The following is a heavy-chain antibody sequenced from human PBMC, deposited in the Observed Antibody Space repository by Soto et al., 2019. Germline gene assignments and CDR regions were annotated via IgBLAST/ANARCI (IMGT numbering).Heavy chain of an antibody. CDR2: INHSGST. Sequence: SETLSLTCAVYGGSFSGYYWSWIRQPPGKGLEWIGEINHSGSTNYNPSLKSRVTISVDTSKNQCSLKLSSVTAADTAVYYCARGPIVATILGSSCFDYWGQGTLVTVSS. CDR3: ARGPIVATILGSSCFDY. V-gene: IGHV4-34*01. CDR1: GGSFSGYY. D-gene: IGHD5-12*01. J-gene: IGHJ4*02.